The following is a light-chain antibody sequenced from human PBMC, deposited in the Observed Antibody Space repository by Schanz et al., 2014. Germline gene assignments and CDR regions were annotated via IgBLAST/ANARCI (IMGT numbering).Light chain of an antibody. V-gene: IGKV3D-15*01. CDR3: QQYNNWPPVYT. CDR2: GAS. Sequence: EIVMTQSPATLSVSPGQSATLSCRASQSIGNNLAWYQQKPGQAPGVLIYGASTRATGIPDRFSGSGSGTDFTLTIRRLEPEDFAVYYCQQYNNWPPVYTFGQGTKLEIK. J-gene: IGKJ2*01. CDR1: QSIGNN.